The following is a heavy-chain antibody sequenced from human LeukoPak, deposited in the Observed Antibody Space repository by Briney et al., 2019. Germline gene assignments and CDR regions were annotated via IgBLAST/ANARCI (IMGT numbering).Heavy chain of an antibody. CDR1: RYTFTDDY. Sequence: ASVKVSCKASRYTFTDDYVHWVRQAPGQGLEWMGWINPNSGVTNYAQKFQGRVTMTRDTSITTAYMEMSRLRSDDTALYYCARSPHILTGENFDYWGQGTLVHVSS. V-gene: IGHV1-2*02. J-gene: IGHJ4*02. CDR3: ARSPHILTGENFDY. CDR2: INPNSGVT. D-gene: IGHD3-9*01.